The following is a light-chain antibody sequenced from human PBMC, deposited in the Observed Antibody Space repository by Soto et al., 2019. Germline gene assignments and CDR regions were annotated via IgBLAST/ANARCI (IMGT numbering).Light chain of an antibody. CDR2: RIF. J-gene: IGKJ1*01. CDR1: QSVSGY. Sequence: EIVMTQSPGTVSVFPGETVTLSCRASQSVSGYLDWFHQKPGQAPRLVLLRIFTRAIGVPARFSGSGSETEFTLTISGLQSEDSGVYYCLQHYYWPWTLGQGTKVDSK. CDR3: LQHYYWPWT. V-gene: IGKV3-15*01.